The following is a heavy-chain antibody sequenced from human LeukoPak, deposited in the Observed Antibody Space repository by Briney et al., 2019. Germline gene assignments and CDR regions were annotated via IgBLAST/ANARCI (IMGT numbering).Heavy chain of an antibody. CDR1: GGSISSSSYY. CDR3: ATTPYYDFWSGYPTYYYYYMDV. J-gene: IGHJ6*03. V-gene: IGHV4-39*01. D-gene: IGHD3-3*01. Sequence: SETLSLTCTVSGGSISSSSYYWGWIRQPPGKGLEWIGRIYYSGSTYYNPSLKSRVTISVDTSKNQFSLKLSSVTAADTAVYYCATTPYYDFWSGYPTYYYYYMDVWGKGTTVTVSS. CDR2: IYYSGST.